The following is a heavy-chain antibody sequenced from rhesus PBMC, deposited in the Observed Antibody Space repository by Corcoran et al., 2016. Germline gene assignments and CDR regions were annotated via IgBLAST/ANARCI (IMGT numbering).Heavy chain of an antibody. V-gene: IGHV4-106*01. CDR2: IYGGSGRT. Sequence: QVQLQESGPGVVKPSETLSLTCAVSGGSISGYYLWSWIRQPPGKGLVWIGYIYGGSGRTSYNPSLKSRVIISIDTSKNQFSLKLSSVTAADTAVYYCARALGDTWGAFDFWGQGLRVTVSS. CDR1: GGSISGYYL. D-gene: IGHD5-42*01. J-gene: IGHJ3*01. CDR3: ARALGDTWGAFDF.